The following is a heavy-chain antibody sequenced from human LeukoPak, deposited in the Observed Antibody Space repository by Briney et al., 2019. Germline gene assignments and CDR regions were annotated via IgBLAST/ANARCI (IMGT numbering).Heavy chain of an antibody. Sequence: GGSLSLSCATSGFTISPYSMSWVRQAPGKGLEWAACISSSGSHTYYADSVKGRFIISRDNAKNSMSLHINSLRVEDTAMYFCARGDVDYYDSSGSDAFYIWGQGTRVTVSS. V-gene: IGHV3-21*06. CDR2: ISSSGSHT. D-gene: IGHD3-22*01. CDR1: GFTISPYS. J-gene: IGHJ3*02. CDR3: ARGDVDYYDSSGSDAFYI.